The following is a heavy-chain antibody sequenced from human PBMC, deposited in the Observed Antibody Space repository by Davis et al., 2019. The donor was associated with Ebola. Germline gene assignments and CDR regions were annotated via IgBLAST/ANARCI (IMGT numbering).Heavy chain of an antibody. CDR2: INPNSGGT. V-gene: IGHV1-2*06. D-gene: IGHD5-12*01. J-gene: IGHJ6*02. CDR3: ARGAHSGYDYEGYYYYYYGMDV. Sequence: ASVKVSCKASGYTFTGYYMHWVRQAPGQGLEWMGRINPNSGGTNYAQKLQGRVTMTTDTSTSTAYMELRSLRSDDTAVYYCARGAHSGYDYEGYYYYYYGMDVWGQGTTVTVSS. CDR1: GYTFTGYY.